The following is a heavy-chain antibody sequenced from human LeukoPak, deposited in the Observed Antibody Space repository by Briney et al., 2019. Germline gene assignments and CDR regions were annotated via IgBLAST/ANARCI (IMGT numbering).Heavy chain of an antibody. Sequence: KPSETLSLTCTVSGGSISSYYWSWIRQPAGKGLEWIGHIYSSGSTKYNPSLKSRVTMSVDMSKNQLSLKLSSVTAADTAVYYCARDNHDSFFDLFDYWGQGTLVTVSS. CDR1: GGSISSYY. D-gene: IGHD3-22*01. J-gene: IGHJ4*02. CDR2: IYSSGST. V-gene: IGHV4-4*07. CDR3: ARDNHDSFFDLFDY.